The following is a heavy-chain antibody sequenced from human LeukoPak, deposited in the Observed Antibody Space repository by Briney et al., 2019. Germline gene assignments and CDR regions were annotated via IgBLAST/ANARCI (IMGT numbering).Heavy chain of an antibody. CDR1: GFTFSTYA. Sequence: GALRLSCTVSGFTFSTYAMNWVRQAPGKGLEWVSTISDSGGRSYYADSVKGRFTISRDNSKNTLYLQMNNLRAEDTAVYYCAKLSDYWGQGTLVTVSS. CDR2: ISDSGGRS. V-gene: IGHV3-23*01. CDR3: AKLSDY. J-gene: IGHJ4*02.